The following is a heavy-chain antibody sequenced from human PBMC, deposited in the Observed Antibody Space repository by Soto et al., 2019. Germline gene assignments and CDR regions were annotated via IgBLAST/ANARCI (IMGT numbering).Heavy chain of an antibody. V-gene: IGHV1-46*01. D-gene: IGHD1-26*01. CDR1: GYPFTSYY. CDR2: INPSGGST. Sequence: ASVKVSCKASGYPFTSYYMHWVRQAPGQGLEWMGIINPSGGSTSYAQKFQGRVTMTRDTSTSTVYMELSSLRSEDTAVYYCAREPVEGAKIRFSGMDVWGQGTTVSVSS. J-gene: IGHJ6*02. CDR3: AREPVEGAKIRFSGMDV.